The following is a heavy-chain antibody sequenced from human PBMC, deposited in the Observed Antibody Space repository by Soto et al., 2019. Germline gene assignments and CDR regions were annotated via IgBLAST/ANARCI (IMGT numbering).Heavy chain of an antibody. V-gene: IGHV1-69*01. CDR1: GDTFSSYG. CDR3: ARAGGHCSSTSGVDF. J-gene: IGHJ4*02. D-gene: IGHD2-2*01. CDR2: IKPVFGSP. Sequence: QVQLVQSGAEVKKPGSSVKVSCKTSGDTFSSYGINWVRLAPGQGLEGMGGIKPVFGSPVYARKFEGRLTMTADESTSTAYMQLSSLTSEDTAVYYCARAGGHCSSTSGVDFWGQGTLITVSS.